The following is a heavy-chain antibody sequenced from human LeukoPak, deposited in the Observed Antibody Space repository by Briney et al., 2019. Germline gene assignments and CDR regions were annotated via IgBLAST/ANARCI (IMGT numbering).Heavy chain of an antibody. V-gene: IGHV1-2*02. CDR3: ARVTDLYFYYMDV. D-gene: IGHD3/OR15-3a*01. J-gene: IGHJ6*03. CDR1: GYTFTGYY. Sequence: GASVKVSCKASGYTFTGYYMHWVRQAPGQGLEWMGWINPNSGSTNYAQKFQGRVTMTRDTSISTAYMELSRLRSDDTAVYYCARVTDLYFYYMDVWGKGTTVTVSS. CDR2: INPNSGST.